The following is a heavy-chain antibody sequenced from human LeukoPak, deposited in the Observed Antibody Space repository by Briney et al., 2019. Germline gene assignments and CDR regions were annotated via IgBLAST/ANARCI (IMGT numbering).Heavy chain of an antibody. CDR3: AREVYYMDV. CDR1: GGSISSYY. Sequence: SSETLSLTCTVSGGSISSYYWSWIRQPPGKGLEWIGYIYYSGSTNYNPSLKSRVTISVDTSKNQFSLKLSSVTAADTAVYYCAREVYYMDVWGKGTTVTVSS. J-gene: IGHJ6*03. V-gene: IGHV4-59*01. CDR2: IYYSGST.